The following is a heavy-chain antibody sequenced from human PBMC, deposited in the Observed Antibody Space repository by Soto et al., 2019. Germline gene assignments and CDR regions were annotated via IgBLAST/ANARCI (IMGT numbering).Heavy chain of an antibody. Sequence: QLQLQESGPGLVKPSETLSLTCTVSGGSISSSSYYWGWIRQPPGKGLEWIGSIYYSGSTYYNPSLKSRVTISVDTSKNQFSLKLSSVTAADTAVYYCARPAPLLGYCTNGVCYNPHNPDSYWYFDLWGRGTLVTVSS. CDR1: GGSISSSSYY. V-gene: IGHV4-39*01. J-gene: IGHJ2*01. CDR2: IYYSGST. D-gene: IGHD2-8*01. CDR3: ARPAPLLGYCTNGVCYNPHNPDSYWYFDL.